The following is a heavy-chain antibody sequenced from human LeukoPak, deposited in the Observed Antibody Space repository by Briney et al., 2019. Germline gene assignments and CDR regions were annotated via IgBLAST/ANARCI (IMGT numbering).Heavy chain of an antibody. D-gene: IGHD6-13*01. J-gene: IGHJ4*02. Sequence: SETLSLTCAVYGGSFSRYYWSWIRQSPGKGLEWIAEIDHRGDTNYNPSLKSRVTISVDKSKNQFSLKLSSVTAADTAVYYCARGPRSSSWSFDYWGQGTLVTVSS. CDR2: IDHRGDT. V-gene: IGHV4-34*01. CDR1: GGSFSRYY. CDR3: ARGPRSSSWSFDY.